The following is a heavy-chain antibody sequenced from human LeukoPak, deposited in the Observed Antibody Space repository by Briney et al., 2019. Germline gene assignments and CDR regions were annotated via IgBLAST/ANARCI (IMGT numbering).Heavy chain of an antibody. CDR1: GFTFSSYG. J-gene: IGHJ4*02. Sequence: GGSLRLSCAGSGFTFSSYGMSWVRQAPGKGLEWVSGISGSGGSTSYADSVKGRFTISRDNAKNTLYLQMNSLKTEDTAVYYCTTDRPPWILYSSGWSRGQGTLVTVSS. V-gene: IGHV3-23*01. CDR2: ISGSGGST. CDR3: TTDRPPWILYSSGWS. D-gene: IGHD6-19*01.